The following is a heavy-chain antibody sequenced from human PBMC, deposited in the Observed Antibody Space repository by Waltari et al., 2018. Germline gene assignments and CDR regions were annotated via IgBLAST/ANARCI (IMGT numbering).Heavy chain of an antibody. CDR1: GFTFSSYS. V-gene: IGHV3-21*01. CDR2: ISSSSSYI. D-gene: IGHD6-19*01. CDR3: ATSSSGLVGIFDY. Sequence: EVQLVESGGGLVKPGGSLRLSCAASGFTFSSYSMNWVRQAPGKGLEWVSSISSSSSYIYYADSVKGRFTISRDNAKNSLYLQMNSLRAEDTAVYYCATSSSGLVGIFDYWGQGTLVIVSS. J-gene: IGHJ4*02.